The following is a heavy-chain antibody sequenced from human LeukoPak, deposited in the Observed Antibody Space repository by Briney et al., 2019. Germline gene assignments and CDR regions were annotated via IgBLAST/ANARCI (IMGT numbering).Heavy chain of an antibody. CDR2: ISGISSVI. CDR3: ARDYDHSFDY. CDR1: GFTFSSYA. D-gene: IGHD5-12*01. J-gene: IGHJ4*02. V-gene: IGHV3-48*01. Sequence: GRSLRLSCAASGFTFSSYAMHWVRQTPGKGLEGVSYISGISSVIKYADSVKGRFIISRDNAQNSLYLQMNSLRAEDTAVYYCARDYDHSFDYWGQGILVTVSS.